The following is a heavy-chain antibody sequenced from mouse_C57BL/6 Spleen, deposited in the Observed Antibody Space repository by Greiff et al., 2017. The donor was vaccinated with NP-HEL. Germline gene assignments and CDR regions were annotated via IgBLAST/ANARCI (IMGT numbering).Heavy chain of an antibody. V-gene: IGHV1-85*01. J-gene: IGHJ3*01. CDR1: GYTFTSYD. D-gene: IGHD3-2*02. CDR3: ARKKNSSGYVWFAY. CDR2: IYPRDGST. Sequence: QVQLQQSGPELVKPGASVKLSCKASGYTFTSYDINWVKQRPGQGLEWIGWIYPRDGSTKYNEKFKGKATLTVDTSSSTAYMELHSLTSEDSAVYFCARKKNSSGYVWFAYWGQGTLVTVSA.